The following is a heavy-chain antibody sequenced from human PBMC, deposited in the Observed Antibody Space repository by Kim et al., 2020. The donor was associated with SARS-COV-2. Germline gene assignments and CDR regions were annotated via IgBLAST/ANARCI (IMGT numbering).Heavy chain of an antibody. V-gene: IGHV3-15*01. J-gene: IGHJ4*02. D-gene: IGHD3-3*01. Sequence: YAAPVKGRFTISRDDSKNTLYLQMNSLKTEDTAVYYCHWSGYYARVGFDYWGQGTLVTVSS. CDR3: HWSGYYARVGFDY.